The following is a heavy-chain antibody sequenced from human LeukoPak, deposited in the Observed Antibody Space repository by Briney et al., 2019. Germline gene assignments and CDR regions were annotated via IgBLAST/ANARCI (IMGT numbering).Heavy chain of an antibody. CDR3: ARQLQQQLFLVVDY. V-gene: IGHV4-59*08. CDR2: IYYSGST. Sequence: SETLSLTCTVSGGSISSYYWSWIRQPPGKGPEWIGYIYYSGSTNYNPSLKSRVTISVDTSKNQFSLKLSSVTAADTAVYYCARQLQQQLFLVVDYWGQGTLVTVSS. D-gene: IGHD6-13*01. CDR1: GGSISSYY. J-gene: IGHJ4*02.